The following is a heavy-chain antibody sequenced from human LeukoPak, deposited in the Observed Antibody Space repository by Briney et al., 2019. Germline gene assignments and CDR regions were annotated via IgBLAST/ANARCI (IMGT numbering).Heavy chain of an antibody. CDR2: MSPNSGNT. CDR1: GYTFTSYD. V-gene: IGHV1-8*01. D-gene: IGHD6-19*01. CDR3: ARGGGSGWYYYYYGMDV. J-gene: IGHJ6*02. Sequence: ASVKVSCKASGYTFTSYDINWVRQATGQGLEWMGWMSPNSGNTGYAQKFQGRVTMTRNTSISTAYMELSSLRSEDTAVYYCARGGGSGWYYYYYGMDVWGQGTTVTVSS.